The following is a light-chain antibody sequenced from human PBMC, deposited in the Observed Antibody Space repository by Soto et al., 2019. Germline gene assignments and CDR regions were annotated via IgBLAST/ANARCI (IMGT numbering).Light chain of an antibody. CDR2: DAS. J-gene: IGKJ1*01. Sequence: DIQVTQSPSTLSASVGDRVTITCRASQTISTWLAWYQQKPGKAPKLLIYDASNLQSGVPSRFSGSGSGTEFTLTSSILQPNDVATYYYQNYNTSSGTFGQGTKVEIK. CDR1: QTISTW. V-gene: IGKV1-5*01. CDR3: QNYNTSSGT.